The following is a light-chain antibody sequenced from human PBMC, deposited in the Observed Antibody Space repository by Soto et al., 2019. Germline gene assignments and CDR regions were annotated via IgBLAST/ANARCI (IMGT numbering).Light chain of an antibody. CDR1: SSDVGGYNS. CDR3: SSYTTINTRL. Sequence: QSVLTQPASVSGSPGQSITISCTGTSSDVGGYNSVSWYQQHPGRAPELMIYEVSNRPSRVSNRFSGSKSGNTASLTISGLQAEDESDYYCSSYTTINTRLFGGVPNLTVL. J-gene: IGLJ3*02. CDR2: EVS. V-gene: IGLV2-14*01.